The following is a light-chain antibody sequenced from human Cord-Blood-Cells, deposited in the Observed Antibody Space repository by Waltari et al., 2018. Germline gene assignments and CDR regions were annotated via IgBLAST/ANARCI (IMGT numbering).Light chain of an antibody. CDR1: QSVSSIY. CDR2: GAS. CDR3: QQYGSSGT. V-gene: IGKV3-20*01. J-gene: IGKJ1*01. Sequence: EIVLTQSPGTLSLSPGERATLSCRASQSVSSIYLAWYQQKPGQGPRLLIYGASSRATGIPDRFSGSGSGTAFTLSISSLEPEDLAVYYCQQYGSSGTFGQGTKVEIK.